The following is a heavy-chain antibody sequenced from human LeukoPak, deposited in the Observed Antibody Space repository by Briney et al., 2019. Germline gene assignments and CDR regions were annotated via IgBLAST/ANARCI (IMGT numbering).Heavy chain of an antibody. CDR3: TRARTVRGATYYSDY. CDR2: IRSKAYGGTT. V-gene: IGHV3-49*04. Sequence: GGSLRLSCTASGFTFGDYAMSWVRQAPGKGLEWVCFIRSKAYGGTTEYAASVKGRFTISRDDSRSTAYLQMSSLQTEDAAVYYCTRARTVRGATYYSDYWGQGALVTVSS. J-gene: IGHJ4*02. D-gene: IGHD1-26*01. CDR1: GFTFGDYA.